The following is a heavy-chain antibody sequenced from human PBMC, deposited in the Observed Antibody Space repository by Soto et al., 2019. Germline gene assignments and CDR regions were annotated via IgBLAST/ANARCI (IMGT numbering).Heavy chain of an antibody. CDR1: GDSFSDYY. J-gene: IGHJ4*02. CDR2: VYASGST. V-gene: IGHV4-4*07. Sequence: KSSETLSLTCSVSGDSFSDYYWNWIRQPAGKGLEWIGRVYASGSTDYNPSLKGRLTMSVDTSKRQFSLNLTSVTAADTAVYYCARGRDWAYFFDYWGQGTLVTVSS. D-gene: IGHD2-21*01. CDR3: ARGRDWAYFFDY.